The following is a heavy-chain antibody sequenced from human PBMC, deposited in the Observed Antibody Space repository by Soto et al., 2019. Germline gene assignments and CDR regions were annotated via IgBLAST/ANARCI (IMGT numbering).Heavy chain of an antibody. CDR1: EFTFSGRS. CDR2: IDKVGTDS. J-gene: IGHJ6*03. D-gene: IGHD3-10*01. CDR3: ARGWFGPDV. Sequence: EVQLVESGGGLVHPGGSLRLSCAASEFTFSGRSVHWVRQAPGKGLVWVSGIDKVGTDSTYADSVKGRFTSSRDNAKNTVYLQMSSLRVEDTAVYYCARGWFGPDVWGKGTTVTVSS. V-gene: IGHV3-74*01.